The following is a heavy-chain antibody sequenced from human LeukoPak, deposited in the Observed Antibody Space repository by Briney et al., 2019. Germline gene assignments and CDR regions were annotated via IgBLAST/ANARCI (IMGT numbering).Heavy chain of an antibody. CDR3: ARGQISWYPDY. CDR1: GGSLSTYY. Sequence: SETLSLTCTVSGGSLSTYYWSWIRQPPGKGLEWIGYIYNSGSTNYSPSLRSRVTISVDTSKNQFSLKLSSVTAADTAVYYCARGQISWYPDYWGQGTLVTVSS. V-gene: IGHV4-59*08. D-gene: IGHD6-13*01. J-gene: IGHJ4*02. CDR2: IYNSGST.